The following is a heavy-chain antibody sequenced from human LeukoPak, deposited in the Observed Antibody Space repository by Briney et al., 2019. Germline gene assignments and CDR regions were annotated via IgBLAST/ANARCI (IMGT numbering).Heavy chain of an antibody. V-gene: IGHV1-69*05. CDR1: GGTFSSYA. CDR2: IIPIFGTA. D-gene: IGHD6-19*01. CDR3: ARTDYHGRGWYGDFDY. J-gene: IGHJ4*02. Sequence: SVKVSCKASGGTFSSYAISWVRQAPGQGLEWMGGIIPIFGTANYAQKFRGRVTITTDESTSTAYMELSSLRSEDTAVYYCARTDYHGRGWYGDFDYWGQGTLVTVSS.